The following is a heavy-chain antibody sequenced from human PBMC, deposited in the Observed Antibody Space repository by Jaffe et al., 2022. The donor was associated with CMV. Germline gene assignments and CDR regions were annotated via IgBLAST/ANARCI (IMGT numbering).Heavy chain of an antibody. D-gene: IGHD3-22*01. CDR2: ISSSSSTI. CDR1: GFTFSSYS. CDR3: ATHSSYYDSSGYLY. J-gene: IGHJ4*02. Sequence: EVQLVESGGGLVQPGGSLRLSCAASGFTFSSYSMNWVRQAPGKGLEWVSYISSSSSTIYYADSVKGRFTISRDNAKNSLYLQMNSLRDEDTAVYYCATHSSYYDSSGYLYWGQGTLVTVSS. V-gene: IGHV3-48*02.